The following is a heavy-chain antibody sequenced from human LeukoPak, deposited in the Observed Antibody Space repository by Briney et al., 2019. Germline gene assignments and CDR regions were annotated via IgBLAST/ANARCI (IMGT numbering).Heavy chain of an antibody. J-gene: IGHJ6*03. CDR2: ISSSGSTI. D-gene: IGHD6-13*01. V-gene: IGHV3-48*03. CDR1: GFTFSSYE. CDR3: ARVSSSWYVNYYYYMDV. Sequence: GGSLRLSCAASGFTFSSYEMNWVRQAPGKGLEWVSYISSSGSTIYYADSVKGRFTISRDNAKNSLYLQMNGLRAEDTAVYYCARVSSSWYVNYYYYMDVWGKGTTVTVSS.